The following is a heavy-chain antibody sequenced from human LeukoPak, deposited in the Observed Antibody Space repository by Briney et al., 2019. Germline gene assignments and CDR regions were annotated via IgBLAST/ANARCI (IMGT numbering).Heavy chain of an antibody. D-gene: IGHD5-24*01. Sequence: ASVSVSYKASGYTFTGYYMHWVRQAPGQGLEWMGWINSNSGCTNYAQKFQGRVTITRDTYISRDYMELSRLRSVDTGVYYSARDPGGYNSYWGQGTLVAVSS. J-gene: IGHJ4*02. CDR2: INSNSGCT. CDR1: GYTFTGYY. CDR3: ARDPGGYNSY. V-gene: IGHV1-2*02.